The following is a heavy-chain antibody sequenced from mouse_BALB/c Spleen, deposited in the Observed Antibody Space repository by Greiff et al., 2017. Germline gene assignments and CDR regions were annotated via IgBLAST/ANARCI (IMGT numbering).Heavy chain of an antibody. Sequence: EVKLVESGGGLVKPGGSLKLSCAASGFTFSDYYMYWVRQTPEKRLEWVATISDGGSYTYYPDSVKGRFTISRDNAKNNLYLQMSSLKSEDTAMYYCARENLDYWGQGTTLTVSS. CDR2: ISDGGSYT. J-gene: IGHJ2*01. V-gene: IGHV5-4*02. CDR3: ARENLDY. CDR1: GFTFSDYY.